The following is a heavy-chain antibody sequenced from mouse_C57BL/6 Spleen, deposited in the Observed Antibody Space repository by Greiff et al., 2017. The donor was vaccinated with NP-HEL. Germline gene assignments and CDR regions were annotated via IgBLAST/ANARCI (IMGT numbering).Heavy chain of an antibody. Sequence: QVQLQQSGAELVKPGASVKLSCKASGYTFTSYWMQWVKQRPGQGLEWIGEIDPSDSYTNYNQKFKGKATLTVDTSSSTAYMQLSSLTSEDSAVYYCARDYYWGQGTTLTVSS. CDR3: ARDYY. CDR1: GYTFTSYW. CDR2: IDPSDSYT. V-gene: IGHV1-50*01. J-gene: IGHJ2*01.